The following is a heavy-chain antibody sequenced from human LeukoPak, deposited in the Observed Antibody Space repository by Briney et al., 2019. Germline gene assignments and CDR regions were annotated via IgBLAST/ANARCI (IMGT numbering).Heavy chain of an antibody. D-gene: IGHD5-24*01. CDR3: ARDNGDGYRLDY. CDR1: GYTFTGYY. V-gene: IGHV1-2*02. Sequence: ASVKVSCKASGYTFTGYYMHWVRQAPGQGLEWMGWINPNSGGTNYAQKFQGRVTMTRDTSISTAYMKLSRLRSDDTAVYYCARDNGDGYRLDYWGQGTLVTVSS. CDR2: INPNSGGT. J-gene: IGHJ4*02.